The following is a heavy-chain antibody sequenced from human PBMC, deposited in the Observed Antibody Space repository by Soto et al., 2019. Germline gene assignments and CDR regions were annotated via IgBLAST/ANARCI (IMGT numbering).Heavy chain of an antibody. V-gene: IGHV3-33*01. J-gene: IGHJ6*02. D-gene: IGHD3-10*01. Sequence: QVQLVESGGGVVQPGMSLRLSCAASGFTFSKYGMHWVRQAPGRGLEWVAVVWHDGKYKDYAESVKGRFTISRDNSKNTHYLQMDSLRAEETAVYYGARDRGSDAPMDAWGQGDSVAVS. CDR3: ARDRGSDAPMDA. CDR1: GFTFSKYG. CDR2: VWHDGKYK.